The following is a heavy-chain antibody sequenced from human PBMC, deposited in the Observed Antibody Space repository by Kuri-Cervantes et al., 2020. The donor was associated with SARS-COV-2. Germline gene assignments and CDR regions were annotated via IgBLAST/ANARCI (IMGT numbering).Heavy chain of an antibody. CDR3: AVEYSSSSGHQGDDY. D-gene: IGHD6-6*01. CDR2: ISAYNGNT. Sequence: ASVKVPCKASGYTFTSYGISWVRQAPGQGLEWMGWISAYNGNTNYAQKLQGRVTVTTDISTSTAYMELRSLRSDDTAVYYCAVEYSSSSGHQGDDYWGQGTLVTVSS. J-gene: IGHJ4*02. V-gene: IGHV1-18*01. CDR1: GYTFTSYG.